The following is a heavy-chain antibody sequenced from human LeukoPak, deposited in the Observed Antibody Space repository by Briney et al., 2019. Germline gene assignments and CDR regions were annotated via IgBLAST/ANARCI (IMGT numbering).Heavy chain of an antibody. D-gene: IGHD2-2*01. Sequence: GGSLRLSCAASGFTFSSYSMNWVRQAPGKGLEWVSSISSSSSYIYYADSVKGRFTISRDNAKNSLYLQMNSLRAEDTAVYYCARGYCSSTSCRRGAFDIWGQGTMVTVSS. CDR2: ISSSSSYI. V-gene: IGHV3-21*01. CDR3: ARGYCSSTSCRRGAFDI. CDR1: GFTFSSYS. J-gene: IGHJ3*02.